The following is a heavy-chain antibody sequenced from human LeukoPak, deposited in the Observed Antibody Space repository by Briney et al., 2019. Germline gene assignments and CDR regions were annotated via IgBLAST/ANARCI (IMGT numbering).Heavy chain of an antibody. CDR2: INPDTGGR. D-gene: IGHD6-19*01. Sequence: ASVKVSCKSSGYTFTASYIHWLRQAPGQGAESMGWINPDTGGRNYAEKFRDRVTMTSDTSSSTAYMELSSLRSDDTAIYYCARDVGGGWTNNYFDPWGQGTLVTVSS. CDR3: ARDVGGGWTNNYFDP. CDR1: GYTFTASY. J-gene: IGHJ5*02. V-gene: IGHV1-2*02.